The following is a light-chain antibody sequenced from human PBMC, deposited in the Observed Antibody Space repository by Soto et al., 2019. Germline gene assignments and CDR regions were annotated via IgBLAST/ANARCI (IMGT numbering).Light chain of an antibody. J-gene: IGKJ4*01. Sequence: IVLMQSPGTLSLSPGERATLSCRASQTVNNNYLAWYQQKPGQAPRLLIDGASSRATGIPDRFSGSGSGTDFNLTISRLEPEDFAVYYCQQYGTSPPLTFGGGTKVEIK. CDR3: QQYGTSPPLT. CDR2: GAS. V-gene: IGKV3-20*01. CDR1: QTVNNNY.